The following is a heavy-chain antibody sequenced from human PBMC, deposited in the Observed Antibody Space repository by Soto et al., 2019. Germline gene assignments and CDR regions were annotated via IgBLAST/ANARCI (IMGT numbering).Heavy chain of an antibody. V-gene: IGHV3-23*04. CDR1: GFTFSSYA. CDR3: ARVRRYSGSTFSFDY. D-gene: IGHD5-12*01. Sequence: EVQLVESGGGAVQPGGSLRLSCAASGFTFSSYAMSWVRQAPGKGLEWVSAISGSGGSTYYADSVKGRFTISRDNSKNTLYLQMNSLRAEDTAVYYCARVRRYSGSTFSFDYWGQGTLVTVSS. CDR2: ISGSGGST. J-gene: IGHJ4*02.